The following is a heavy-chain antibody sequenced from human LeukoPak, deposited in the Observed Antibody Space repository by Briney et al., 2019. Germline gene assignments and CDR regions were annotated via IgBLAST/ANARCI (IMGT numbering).Heavy chain of an antibody. CDR3: AREHIVVVVAASNWFDP. Sequence: PSETLSLTCAVYGGPFSGYYWSWIRQPPGKGLEWIGEINHSGSTNYNPSLKSRVTISVDTSKNQFSLKLSSVTAADTAVYYCAREHIVVVVAASNWFDPWGQGTLVTVSS. CDR1: GGPFSGYY. CDR2: INHSGST. D-gene: IGHD2-15*01. J-gene: IGHJ5*02. V-gene: IGHV4-34*01.